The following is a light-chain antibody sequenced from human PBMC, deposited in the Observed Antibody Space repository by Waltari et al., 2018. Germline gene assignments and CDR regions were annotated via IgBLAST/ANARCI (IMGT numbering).Light chain of an antibody. J-gene: IGLJ2*01. CDR3: CSYAGSSPHVV. Sequence: QSALTQPASSSRSPEQSIPISCTGTSSDVGSTNHVTWYHQHPGQAPKLMIYEDTKRPAGVSDRFSGSKSGNTASLTISGLQAEDEADYYCCSYAGSSPHVVFGGGTKLTVL. CDR2: EDT. V-gene: IGLV2-23*01. CDR1: SSDVGSTNH.